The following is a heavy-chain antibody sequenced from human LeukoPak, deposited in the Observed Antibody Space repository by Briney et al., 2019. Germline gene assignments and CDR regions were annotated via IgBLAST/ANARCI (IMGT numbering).Heavy chain of an antibody. CDR3: AKDGHCPDSECGTQIAVAGYVDY. J-gene: IGHJ4*02. CDR2: INYNGGYT. V-gene: IGHV3-23*01. D-gene: IGHD2-8*01. CDR1: GFAFNIYT. Sequence: GGSLRLSCEASGFAFNIYTMNWVRQAPGKGLEWVSIINYNGGYTYYADSVKGRFTISRDNSKNTVYLQMNSLRPEDTATYYCAKDGHCPDSECGTQIAVAGYVDYWGQGALVTVCS.